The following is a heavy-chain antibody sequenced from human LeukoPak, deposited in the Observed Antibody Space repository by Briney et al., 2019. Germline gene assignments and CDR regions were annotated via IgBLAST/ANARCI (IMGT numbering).Heavy chain of an antibody. CDR1: GDSVSGSTAA. CDR2: TYYRSKWYT. Sequence: SQTLSLTCAISGDSVSGSTAAWTWVRQSPSRGLEWLGRTYYRSKWYTDYALSVRGRININPDTSKNQFSLQLNPVTPEDTAVYYCARYPTGWYLDSWGQGTLVTVSS. J-gene: IGHJ4*02. CDR3: ARYPTGWYLDS. V-gene: IGHV6-1*01. D-gene: IGHD6-19*01.